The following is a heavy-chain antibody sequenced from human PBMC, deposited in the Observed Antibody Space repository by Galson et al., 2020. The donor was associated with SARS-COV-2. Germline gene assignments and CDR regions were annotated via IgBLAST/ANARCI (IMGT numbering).Heavy chain of an antibody. Sequence: NSGGSLRLSCAASGFTFSSYSMNWVRQAPGKGLEWVSSISSSSSYIYYADSVKGRFTISRDNAKNSLYLQMNSLRAEDTAVYYCASSRTIVRGVIPPFDYWGQGTLVTVSS. D-gene: IGHD3-10*01. V-gene: IGHV3-21*01. CDR3: ASSRTIVRGVIPPFDY. J-gene: IGHJ4*02. CDR1: GFTFSSYS. CDR2: ISSSSSYI.